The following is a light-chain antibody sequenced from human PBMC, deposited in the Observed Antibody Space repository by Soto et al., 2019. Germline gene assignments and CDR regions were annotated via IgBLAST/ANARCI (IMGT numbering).Light chain of an antibody. V-gene: IGKV1-5*03. CDR3: QQYDNLYT. CDR2: KAS. Sequence: DIQMTQSPSTLSASVGDRVTITCRASQSISTWLAWYQQKPGKAPNLLIYKASSLESGVPSRFSGSGSGTEVTLTISSLQPDDFATYYCQQYDNLYTFGQGTRLEIK. CDR1: QSISTW. J-gene: IGKJ2*01.